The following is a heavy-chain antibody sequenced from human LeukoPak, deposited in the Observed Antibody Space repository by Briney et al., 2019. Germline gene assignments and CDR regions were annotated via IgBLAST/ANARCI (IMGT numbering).Heavy chain of an antibody. CDR2: IYYSGST. CDR1: GGSISSSSYY. CDR3: ARAGYYDYAWGSYRKGHYYYYVDV. D-gene: IGHD3-16*02. Sequence: PSETQSLTCTVSGGSISSSSYYWGWIRQPPGKGLEWIGSIYYSGSTYYNPSLKSRVTISVDTSKNQFSLKLSSVTAADTAVYYCARAGYYDYAWGSYRKGHYYYYVDVWGKGTTVTVSS. V-gene: IGHV4-39*07. J-gene: IGHJ6*03.